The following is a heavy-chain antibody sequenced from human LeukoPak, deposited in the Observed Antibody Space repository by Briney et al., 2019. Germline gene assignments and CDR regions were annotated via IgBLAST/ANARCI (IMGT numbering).Heavy chain of an antibody. D-gene: IGHD4-17*01. CDR2: ISAYNGNT. Sequence: ASVKVSCKASGYTFTSYGISWVRQAPGQGLEWMGWISAYNGNTNYAQKLQGRVTMTTDTSTSTAYTELRSLRSDDTAVYYCARDGPGYGPKPYWGQGTLVTVSS. CDR3: ARDGPGYGPKPY. CDR1: GYTFTSYG. V-gene: IGHV1-18*01. J-gene: IGHJ4*02.